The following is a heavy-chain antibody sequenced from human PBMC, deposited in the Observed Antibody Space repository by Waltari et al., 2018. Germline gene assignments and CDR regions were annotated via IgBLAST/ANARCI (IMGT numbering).Heavy chain of an antibody. CDR2: IYSGGST. J-gene: IGHJ4*02. Sequence: EVQLVESGGGLIQPGGSLRLSCAASGFTVSSNYMSWVRQAPGKGLEWVSVIYSGGSTYYADSVKGRFTISRDNSKNTLYLQINSLRAEDTAVYYCARDEGYYDSSGSKGGWGQGTLVTVSS. V-gene: IGHV3-53*01. CDR3: ARDEGYYDSSGSKGG. D-gene: IGHD3-22*01. CDR1: GFTVSSNY.